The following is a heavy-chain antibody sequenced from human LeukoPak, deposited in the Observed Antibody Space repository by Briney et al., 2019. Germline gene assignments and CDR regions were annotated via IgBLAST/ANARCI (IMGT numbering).Heavy chain of an antibody. CDR2: IFHSGST. CDR1: GYSISSGYY. D-gene: IGHD3-3*02. V-gene: IGHV4-38-2*02. CDR3: PRDEIRPFNY. Sequence: PSETLSLTCAVSGYSISSGYYWGWIRPPPGEGLEWIGSIFHSGSTYYNPSLRGRVTISVDTSKNQFSLKLSSVTADDTAVYYWPRDEIRPFNYWAQGTLFTVSS. J-gene: IGHJ4*02.